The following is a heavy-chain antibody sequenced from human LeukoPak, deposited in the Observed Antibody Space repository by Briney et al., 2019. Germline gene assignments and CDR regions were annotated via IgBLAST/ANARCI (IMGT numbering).Heavy chain of an antibody. V-gene: IGHV3-21*01. CDR1: GFTFSPYG. CDR2: ISYDSRSI. Sequence: GGSLRLSREASGFTFSPYGMTWVRQAPGKGLEWVSTISYDSRSIGYADSVKGRFTISRDNAKSSTFLQMNSLRVEDTAVYYCARDGSEWSRDLWGQGTLVTVSP. J-gene: IGHJ5*02. CDR3: ARDGSEWSRDL. D-gene: IGHD2-15*01.